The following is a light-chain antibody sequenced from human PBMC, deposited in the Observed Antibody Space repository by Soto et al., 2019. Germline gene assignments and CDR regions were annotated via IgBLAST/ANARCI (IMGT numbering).Light chain of an antibody. CDR1: QSVSSN. V-gene: IGKV3D-15*01. J-gene: IGKJ3*01. Sequence: EIVMTQSPATLSVSPGERATLSCRASQSVSSNLAWYQQQPGQAPRLLLYGVSIRATGIPARFSGSGSGTEFTLTISSLQSEDFAVYYCQQYNNWPRTFGPGTKVDFK. CDR3: QQYNNWPRT. CDR2: GVS.